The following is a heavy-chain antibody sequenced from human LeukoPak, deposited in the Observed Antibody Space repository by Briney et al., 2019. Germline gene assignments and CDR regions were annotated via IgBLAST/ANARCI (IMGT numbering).Heavy chain of an antibody. J-gene: IGHJ4*02. CDR2: INAGNGNT. CDR1: GYTFTSYA. D-gene: IGHD6-13*01. Sequence: ASVKVSCKASGYTFTSYAMHWVRQAPGQRLEWMGWINAGNGNTKYSQKFQGRVTITRDTSASTAYMELSSLRSEDTAVYYCATLNAYSGSSLPFDYWGQGTLVTVSS. V-gene: IGHV1-3*01. CDR3: ATLNAYSGSSLPFDY.